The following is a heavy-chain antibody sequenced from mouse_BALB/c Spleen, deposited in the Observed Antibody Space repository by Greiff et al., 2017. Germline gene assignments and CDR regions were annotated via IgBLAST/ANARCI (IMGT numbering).Heavy chain of an antibody. D-gene: IGHD2-2*01. CDR1: GFPFSGLE. Sequence: EVKLEESGGALVQPGGSRKLSCAASGFPFSGLEMHWVRQVPEKGLEWVAYISSGSSTIYYADTVKGRFTISRDNPKNTLFLQMTSLRSEDTAMYYCARSGDYGYDPYFDYWGQGTTLTVSS. V-gene: IGHV5-17*02. J-gene: IGHJ2*01. CDR3: ARSGDYGYDPYFDY. CDR2: ISSGSSTI.